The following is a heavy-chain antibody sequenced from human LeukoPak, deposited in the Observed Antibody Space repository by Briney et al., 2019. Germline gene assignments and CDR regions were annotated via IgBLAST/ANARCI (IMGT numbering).Heavy chain of an antibody. CDR3: AKDRIRYQLLGGYFDY. Sequence: PGGSLRLSCAASGFTFSSYSMSWVRQAPGKGLEWVSAFSGNGGSTYYADSVKGRFTISRDNSKNTLYLHMNSLRAEDTAVYYCAKDRIRYQLLGGYFDYWGQGTLVTVSS. V-gene: IGHV3-23*01. J-gene: IGHJ4*02. CDR2: FSGNGGST. D-gene: IGHD2-2*01. CDR1: GFTFSSYS.